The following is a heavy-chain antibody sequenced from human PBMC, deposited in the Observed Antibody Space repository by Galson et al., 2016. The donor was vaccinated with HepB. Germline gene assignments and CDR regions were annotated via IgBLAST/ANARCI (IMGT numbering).Heavy chain of an antibody. J-gene: IGHJ4*02. CDR3: ARRTYGSGIDY. CDR2: VYYSGAT. Sequence: SETLSLTCTVSGGPISSNNGYWGWVRQPPGKGLEWIGTVYYSGATFHNTSLKSRVSIFVDKSKNQLSLKLNSGTAADTAVYYCARRTYGSGIDYWGQGTLVIVSS. CDR1: GGPISSNNGY. V-gene: IGHV4-39*01. D-gene: IGHD3-10*01.